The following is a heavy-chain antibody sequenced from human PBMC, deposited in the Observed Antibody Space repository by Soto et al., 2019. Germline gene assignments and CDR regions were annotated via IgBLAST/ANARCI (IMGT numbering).Heavy chain of an antibody. Sequence: QVKLVQSGTEVKKPGASMKVSCKASGYSFATSGISWVRQAPGQGLEWMGWISAYNGNTNYDQKLQDRIIMTTDTATSTAYLELRSLRSDDTAVYYCARAGQYYDSSGYAEWGKGTLVTVSS. V-gene: IGHV1-18*01. CDR1: GYSFATSG. CDR3: ARAGQYYDSSGYAE. CDR2: ISAYNGNT. D-gene: IGHD3-22*01. J-gene: IGHJ4*02.